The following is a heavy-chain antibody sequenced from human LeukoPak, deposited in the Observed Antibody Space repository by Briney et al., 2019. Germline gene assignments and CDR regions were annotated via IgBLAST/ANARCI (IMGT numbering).Heavy chain of an antibody. Sequence: GGSLRLSCAASGFTFSSYAMSWVRQAPGKGLEWVSAISGSGGSTYYADSVKGRFTTSRDNSKNTLYLQMNSLRAEDTAVYYCAKFAGYGSGSYPSQDYYYYGMDVWGQGTTVTVSS. J-gene: IGHJ6*02. CDR3: AKFAGYGSGSYPSQDYYYYGMDV. CDR2: ISGSGGST. CDR1: GFTFSSYA. D-gene: IGHD3-10*01. V-gene: IGHV3-23*01.